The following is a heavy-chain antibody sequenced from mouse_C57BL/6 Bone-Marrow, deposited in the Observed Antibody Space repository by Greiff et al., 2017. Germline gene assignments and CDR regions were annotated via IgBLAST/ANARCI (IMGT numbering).Heavy chain of an antibody. CDR3: ARGGDYGGYDFDY. Sequence: QVQLQPSWAELVKPGASVKMSCKASGYTFTTYPIEWMKQNHGKSLEWIGNFHPYNDDTKYNEKFKGKATLTAEKSSSTVYLELSRLPSDDSAVYYGARGGDYGGYDFDYWGQGTTLTVSS. CDR1: GYTFTTYP. D-gene: IGHD2-4*01. V-gene: IGHV1-47*01. CDR2: FHPYNDDT. J-gene: IGHJ2*01.